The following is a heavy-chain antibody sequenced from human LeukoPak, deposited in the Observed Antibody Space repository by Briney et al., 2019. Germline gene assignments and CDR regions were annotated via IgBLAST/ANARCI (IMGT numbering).Heavy chain of an antibody. Sequence: GGSLRLSCAASGFTFTNAWMSWVRQAPGKGLEWVGRIKSTTNGGTTDYAAPVKGRFTISRDDSKNTLYLQMNSLKTEDTAVYYCTTLFYYDASDYWGQGTLVTVSS. CDR3: TTLFYYDASDY. V-gene: IGHV3-15*01. J-gene: IGHJ4*02. CDR1: GFTFTNAW. D-gene: IGHD3-22*01. CDR2: IKSTTNGGTT.